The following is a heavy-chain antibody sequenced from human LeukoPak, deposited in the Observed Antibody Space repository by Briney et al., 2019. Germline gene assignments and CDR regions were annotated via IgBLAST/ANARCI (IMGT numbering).Heavy chain of an antibody. CDR2: INPTGGST. V-gene: IGHV1-46*01. D-gene: IGHD6-6*01. CDR3: ARTAARRFDY. CDR1: GYTFTVYF. Sequence: ASVKVSCKASGYTFTVYFMHWVRQAPGQGLEWMGIINPTGGSTTYAQKFQGRVTMTRDTSTSTVYMELSSLRSDDTAVYYCARTAARRFDYWGRGTLVTVSS. J-gene: IGHJ4*02.